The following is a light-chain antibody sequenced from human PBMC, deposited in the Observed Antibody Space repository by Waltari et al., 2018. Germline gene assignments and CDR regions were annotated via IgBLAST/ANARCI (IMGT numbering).Light chain of an antibody. CDR1: QSILNVYNNEDC. Sequence: DIVMTQSPDSLAVSLGGRATIHCRSSQSILNVYNNEDCLAWYQRKPGQPPKLLIFWASTRESGVPDRFSGGRSGSDFTLTISRLEPEDFAVYFCQQYGRSPLAFGQGTKVEIK. CDR2: WAS. V-gene: IGKV4-1*01. CDR3: QQYGRSPLA. J-gene: IGKJ1*01.